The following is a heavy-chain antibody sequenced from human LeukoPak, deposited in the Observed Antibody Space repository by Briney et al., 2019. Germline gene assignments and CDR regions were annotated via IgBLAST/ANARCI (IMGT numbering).Heavy chain of an antibody. CDR2: MYYSGST. J-gene: IGHJ4*02. CDR3: ARLSAYGGFDY. V-gene: IGHV4-39*01. CDR1: GGSISSSSYY. D-gene: IGHD2-21*01. Sequence: SETLTLTCTVSGGSISSSSYYWGWIRQPRGKGLEWIGSMYYSGSTYYHPSLKSRVTISVDTSKNQFSLKLSSVTAADTAVYYCARLSAYGGFDYWGQGTLVTVSS.